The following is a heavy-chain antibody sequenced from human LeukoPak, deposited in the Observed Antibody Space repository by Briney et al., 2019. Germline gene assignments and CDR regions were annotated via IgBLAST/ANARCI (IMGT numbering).Heavy chain of an antibody. J-gene: IGHJ4*02. V-gene: IGHV4-39*07. CDR1: GASISSSTYY. CDR2: INHSGST. Sequence: PSETLSLTCSVSGASISSSTYYWGWIRQPPGKGLEWIGEINHSGSTNYNPSLKSRVTISVDTSKNQFSLKLSSVTAADTAVYYCARINSYGYEDDYFDYWGQGTLVTVSS. CDR3: ARINSYGYEDDYFDY. D-gene: IGHD5-18*01.